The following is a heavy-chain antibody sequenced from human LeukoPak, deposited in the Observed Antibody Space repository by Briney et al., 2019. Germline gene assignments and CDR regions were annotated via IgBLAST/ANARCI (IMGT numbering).Heavy chain of an antibody. D-gene: IGHD2-21*01. CDR2: IWYDGSNK. CDR1: GFTFSSYG. J-gene: IGHJ1*01. Sequence: PGGSLRLSCAASGFTFSSYGMHWVRQAPGKGLEWVAVIWYDGSNKCYADSVKGRFTISRDNSKNTLYLQMNSLRAEDTAVYYCARDPSPVVSATNIGYFLHWGQGTLVTVSS. V-gene: IGHV3-33*01. CDR3: ARDPSPVVSATNIGYFLH.